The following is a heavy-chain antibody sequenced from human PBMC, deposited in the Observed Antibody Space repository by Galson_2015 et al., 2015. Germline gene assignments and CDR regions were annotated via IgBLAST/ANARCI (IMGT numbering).Heavy chain of an antibody. CDR3: ARHISSSWYYYYGMDV. Sequence: SVKVSCKASGYTFTSYGISWVRQAPGQGLEWMGWISAYNGNTNYAQKLQGRVTMTTDTSTSTAYMELRSLRSDDTAVYYCARHISSSWYYYYGMDVWGQGTTVTVSS. CDR2: ISAYNGNT. V-gene: IGHV1-18*04. CDR1: GYTFTSYG. J-gene: IGHJ6*02. D-gene: IGHD6-13*01.